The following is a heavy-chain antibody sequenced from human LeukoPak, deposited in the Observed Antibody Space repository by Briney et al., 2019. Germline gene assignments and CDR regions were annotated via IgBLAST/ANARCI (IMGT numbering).Heavy chain of an antibody. CDR1: GYTFTSYG. J-gene: IGHJ6*03. D-gene: IGHD3-16*02. CDR2: ISAYNGNT. Sequence: ASVKVSCKASGYTFTSYGISWVRQAPGQGLEWMGWISAYNGNTNYAQKLQGRVTMTTDTSTSTAYMELRSLRSDDTAVYYCARASLWGRLSTNYYYYMDVWGKGTTVTVSS. CDR3: ARASLWGRLSTNYYYYMDV. V-gene: IGHV1-18*01.